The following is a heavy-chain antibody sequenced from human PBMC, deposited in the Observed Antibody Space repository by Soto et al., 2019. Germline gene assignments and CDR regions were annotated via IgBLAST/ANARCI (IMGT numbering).Heavy chain of an antibody. Sequence: LRLSCAASGFTFRGYAMTWVRQAPGKGLEWVSSISGSGDSAHYADSVKGRSTVSGDNSKNTFYLQKNSLRAEDTALYYCAKEGAGYYDSSPYDYWGQGTLVTVSS. J-gene: IGHJ4*02. D-gene: IGHD3-22*01. CDR1: GFTFRGYA. V-gene: IGHV3-23*01. CDR2: ISGSGDSA. CDR3: AKEGAGYYDSSPYDY.